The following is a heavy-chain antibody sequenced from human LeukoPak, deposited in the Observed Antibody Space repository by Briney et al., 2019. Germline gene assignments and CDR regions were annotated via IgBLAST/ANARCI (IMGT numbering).Heavy chain of an antibody. V-gene: IGHV4-4*02. CDR1: GGSISSRNW. CDR3: ARYEAVAGVFDY. CDR2: IYHSGST. D-gene: IGHD6-19*01. Sequence: PSETLSLTCAVSGGSISSRNWWSWVRQPPGNGLEWIGEIYHSGSTNYNPSLKTRVTISVDTSKNQFSLKLSSVTAADTAVYYCARYEAVAGVFDYWGQGTLVTVSS. J-gene: IGHJ4*02.